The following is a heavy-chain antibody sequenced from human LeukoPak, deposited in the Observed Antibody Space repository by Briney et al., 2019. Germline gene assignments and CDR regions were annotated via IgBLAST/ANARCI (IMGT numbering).Heavy chain of an antibody. CDR2: ISSSSSYI. Sequence: GSLRLSCAASGFTFSGYSMNWVRQAPGKGLEWVSSISSSSSYIYYADSVKGRFTISRDNAKNSLYLQMNSLRAEDTAVYYCARGAARVPAIIYWGQGTLVTVSS. J-gene: IGHJ4*02. D-gene: IGHD2-2*01. CDR1: GFTFSGYS. V-gene: IGHV3-21*01. CDR3: ARGAARVPAIIY.